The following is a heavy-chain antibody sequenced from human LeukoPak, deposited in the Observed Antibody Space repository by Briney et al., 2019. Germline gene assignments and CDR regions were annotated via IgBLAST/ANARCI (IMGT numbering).Heavy chain of an antibody. V-gene: IGHV4-59*01. Sequence: SETLSLTCTVSGGSISSYYWSWIRQPPGKGLEWIGYIYYSGSTNYNPSLKSRVTISVDTSKNQFCLKLSSVTAADTAVYYCARDIGIADRPSWFDPWGQGTLVTVSS. J-gene: IGHJ5*02. CDR2: IYYSGST. D-gene: IGHD6-6*01. CDR1: GGSISSYY. CDR3: ARDIGIADRPSWFDP.